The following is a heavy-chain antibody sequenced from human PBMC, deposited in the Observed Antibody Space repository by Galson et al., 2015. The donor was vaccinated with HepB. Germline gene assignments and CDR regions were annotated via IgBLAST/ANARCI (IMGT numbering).Heavy chain of an antibody. J-gene: IGHJ4*02. D-gene: IGHD4-17*01. V-gene: IGHV3-21*01. Sequence: SLRLSCAASGFTFSSYSMNWVRQAPGKGLEWVSSISSSGTYIYYADSLKGRFTISRDNAKNSLYLQMNSLRAEDTAVYYCSRSTTPDYWGQGTLVSVSS. CDR3: SRSTTPDY. CDR2: ISSSGTYI. CDR1: GFTFSSYS.